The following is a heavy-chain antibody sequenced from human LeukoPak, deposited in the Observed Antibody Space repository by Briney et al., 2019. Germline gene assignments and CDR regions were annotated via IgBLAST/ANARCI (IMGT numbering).Heavy chain of an antibody. CDR2: IYYSGSS. CDR1: GFTFSDYY. CDR3: ARLKKERFGELFSRLTSTPRYYFDY. D-gene: IGHD3-10*01. J-gene: IGHJ4*02. V-gene: IGHV4-38-2*01. Sequence: AGGSLRLSCAASGFTFSDYYMSWIRQAPGKGLEWIGSIYYSGSSYYNPSLNSRVTISVATSKNQFSLKLSSVTAADTAVYYCARLKKERFGELFSRLTSTPRYYFDYWGQGTLVTVSS.